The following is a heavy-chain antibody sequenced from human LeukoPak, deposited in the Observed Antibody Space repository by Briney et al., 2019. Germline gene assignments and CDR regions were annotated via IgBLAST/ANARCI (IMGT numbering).Heavy chain of an antibody. V-gene: IGHV3-33*08. CDR3: ARDASLYGGLSCLDY. J-gene: IGHJ4*02. D-gene: IGHD4-23*01. CDR2: IWYDGSNK. Sequence: PGGSLRLSCAASGFTFRSYAMSWVRQAPGKGLEWVAVIWYDGSNKYYADSVKGRFTISRDNSKNTLYLQMNSLRAEDTAVYYCARDASLYGGLSCLDYWGQGTLVTVSS. CDR1: GFTFRSYA.